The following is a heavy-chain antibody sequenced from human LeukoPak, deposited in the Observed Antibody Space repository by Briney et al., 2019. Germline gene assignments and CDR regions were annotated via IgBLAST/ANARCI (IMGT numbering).Heavy chain of an antibody. V-gene: IGHV3-11*06. CDR2: ISSSSSYT. Sequence: GGSLRLSCAASGFTFSDYYMSWIRQAPGKGLEWVSYISSSSSYTNYADSVKGRFTISRDNAKNSLYLQMNSLRAEDTAVYYCARGRGYCSSTSCYSFSWFDPWGQGTLVTVSS. J-gene: IGHJ5*02. CDR1: GFTFSDYY. CDR3: ARGRGYCSSTSCYSFSWFDP. D-gene: IGHD2-2*01.